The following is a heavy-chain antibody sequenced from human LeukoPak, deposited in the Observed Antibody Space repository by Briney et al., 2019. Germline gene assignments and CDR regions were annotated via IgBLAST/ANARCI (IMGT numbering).Heavy chain of an antibody. CDR2: ISAYNGNT. V-gene: IGHV1-18*01. CDR1: GYTFTSYG. J-gene: IGHJ6*02. Sequence: ASVKVSCKASGYTFTSYGISWVRQAPGQGLEWMGWISAYNGNTNYAQKLQGRVTMTTDTSTSTAYMELRSLRSEDTAVYYCATAHSPPVAGTLFYYYYYGMDVWGQGTTVTVSS. CDR3: ATAHSPPVAGTLFYYYYYGMDV. D-gene: IGHD6-19*01.